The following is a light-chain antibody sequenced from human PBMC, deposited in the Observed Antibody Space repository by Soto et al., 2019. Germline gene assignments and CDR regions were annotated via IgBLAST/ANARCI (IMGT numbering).Light chain of an antibody. J-gene: IGLJ2*01. CDR3: LLSYSNARPV. CDR1: TGTVTSGHY. Sequence: QAVVTQEPSLTVSPGGTVTLTCGSSTGTVTSGHYPSWFQQKPGQAPRTLISDTSNKHSWTPDRFSGSLLGGKAALTLSGAQTEDEAEYYCLLSYSNARPVFGGGTKLTVL. CDR2: DTS. V-gene: IGLV7-46*01.